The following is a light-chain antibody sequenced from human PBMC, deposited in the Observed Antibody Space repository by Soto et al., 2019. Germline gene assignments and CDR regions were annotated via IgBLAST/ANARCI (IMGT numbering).Light chain of an antibody. CDR3: QQYNEWPIT. V-gene: IGKV3-15*01. J-gene: IGKJ5*01. CDR2: GAS. Sequence: EILMTQSPATLSVSPGERATLSCTASQSVSSNLAWYQQKPGQAPRLLIYGASTRATGTPARFSGSGSGTQLTLTISSLQSEDFAVYYCQQYNEWPITFGQGTRLEIK. CDR1: QSVSSN.